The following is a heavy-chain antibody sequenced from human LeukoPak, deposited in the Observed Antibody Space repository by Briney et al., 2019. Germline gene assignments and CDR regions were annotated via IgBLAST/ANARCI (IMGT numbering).Heavy chain of an antibody. D-gene: IGHD1-26*01. CDR1: GFTFSSYS. CDR2: FSSSSSYI. J-gene: IGHJ6*02. V-gene: IGHV3-21*01. Sequence: GGSLRLSCAASGFTFSSYSMNWVRQAPGKGLEWVSSFSSSSSYIYYADSVKGRFTISRDNAKNSLYLQMNSLRAEDTAVYYCASALGLGATNQNGMDVWGQGTTVTVSS. CDR3: ASALGLGATNQNGMDV.